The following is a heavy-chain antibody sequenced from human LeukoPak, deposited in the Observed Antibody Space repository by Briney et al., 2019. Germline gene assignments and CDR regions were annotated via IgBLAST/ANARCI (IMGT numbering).Heavy chain of an antibody. CDR2: INHSGST. CDR3: ARGLPWEYYDILTGYSPRAFDY. CDR1: GGSFSGYY. Sequence: PSETLSLTCAVYGGSFSGYYWSWIRQPPGKGLEWIGEINHSGSTNYNPSLKSRVTISVDTSKNQFSLKLSSVTAADTAVYHCARGLPWEYYDILTGYSPRAFDYWGQGTLVTVSS. J-gene: IGHJ4*02. V-gene: IGHV4-34*01. D-gene: IGHD3-9*01.